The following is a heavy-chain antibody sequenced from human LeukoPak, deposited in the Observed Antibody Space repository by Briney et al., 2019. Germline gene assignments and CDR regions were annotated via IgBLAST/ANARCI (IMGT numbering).Heavy chain of an antibody. CDR1: GYTFTSYD. Sequence: ASVNVSCKASGYTFTSYDINWVRQAPGQGLEWMGGIIPIFGTANYAQKFQGRVTITADESTSTAYMELSSLRSEDTAVYYCARLGKELAFDYWGQGTLVTVSS. D-gene: IGHD1-1*01. J-gene: IGHJ4*02. CDR2: IIPIFGTA. CDR3: ARLGKELAFDY. V-gene: IGHV1-69*13.